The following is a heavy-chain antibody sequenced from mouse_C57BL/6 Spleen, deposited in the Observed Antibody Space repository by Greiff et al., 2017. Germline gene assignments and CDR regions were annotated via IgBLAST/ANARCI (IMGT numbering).Heavy chain of an antibody. CDR2: IYPRSGNT. D-gene: IGHD2-3*01. CDR1: GYTFTSYG. V-gene: IGHV1-81*01. Sequence: VQLQQSGAELARPGASVKLSCKASGYTFTSYGISWVKQRTGQGLEWIGEIYPRSGNTYYNEKFKGKATLTADKSSSTAYMELRSLTSEDSAVYFCASSIYDGYYWFAYWGQGTLVTVSA. CDR3: ASSIYDGYYWFAY. J-gene: IGHJ3*01.